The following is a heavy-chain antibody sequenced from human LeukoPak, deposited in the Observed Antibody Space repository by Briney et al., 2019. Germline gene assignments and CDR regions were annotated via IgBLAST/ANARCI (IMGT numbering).Heavy chain of an antibody. V-gene: IGHV3-21*01. CDR2: ISSSSSYI. J-gene: IGHJ3*02. D-gene: IGHD6-13*01. CDR3: ATPNGAAAGRKDAFDI. CDR1: GFTFSSYS. Sequence: GGSLRLSCAASGFTFSSYSMNWVRQAPGKGLKWDSSISSSSSYIYYADSVKGRFTISRDNAKNSLYLQMNSLRAEDTAVYYCATPNGAAAGRKDAFDIWGQGTMVTVSS.